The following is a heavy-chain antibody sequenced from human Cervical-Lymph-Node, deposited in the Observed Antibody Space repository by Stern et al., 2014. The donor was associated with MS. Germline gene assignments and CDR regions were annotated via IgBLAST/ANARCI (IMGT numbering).Heavy chain of an antibody. CDR1: GFTFRSYS. CDR2: ISSSSSYI. D-gene: IGHD6-13*01. CDR3: ARVREIAAAGMDV. J-gene: IGHJ6*02. Sequence: VQLVQSGGGLVTPGGSLRLSCAASGFTFRSYSMNWVRQAPGKGLEWVSSISSSSSYIYYADSVKGRFTISRDNAKNSLYLQMNSLRAEDTAVYYCARVREIAAAGMDVWGQGTTVTVSS. V-gene: IGHV3-21*01.